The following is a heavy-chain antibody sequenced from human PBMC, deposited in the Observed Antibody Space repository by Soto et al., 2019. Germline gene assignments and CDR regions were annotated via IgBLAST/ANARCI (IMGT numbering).Heavy chain of an antibody. CDR1: GGSISSSSYY. J-gene: IGHJ4*02. D-gene: IGHD2-15*01. CDR3: ASRRQQGYCSGGSCPPAY. CDR2: IYYSGST. V-gene: IGHV4-39*01. Sequence: SETLSLTCTVSGGSISSSSYYWGWIRQPPGKGLEWIGSIYYSGSTYYNPSLKSRVTISVDTSKNQFSLKLSSVTAADTAVYYCASRRQQGYCSGGSCPPAYWGQGTLVTVSS.